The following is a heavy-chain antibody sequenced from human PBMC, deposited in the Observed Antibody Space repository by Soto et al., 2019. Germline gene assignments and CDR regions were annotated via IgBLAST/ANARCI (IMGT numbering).Heavy chain of an antibody. CDR3: ARGRIIVAGGFDP. Sequence: ASVKVSCKASGYTFTDYYMHWVRQAPGQGLEWMGWINPNSGGTNYAQKFQGWVTMTRNTSISTVYMELSSLSFEDTAVYYCARGRIIVAGGFDPWGQGTLVTVS. CDR1: GYTFTDYY. J-gene: IGHJ5*02. V-gene: IGHV1-2*04. D-gene: IGHD6-19*01. CDR2: INPNSGGT.